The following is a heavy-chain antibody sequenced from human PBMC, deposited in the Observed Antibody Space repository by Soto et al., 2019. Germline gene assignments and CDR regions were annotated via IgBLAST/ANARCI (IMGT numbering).Heavy chain of an antibody. D-gene: IGHD2-2*01. CDR3: ARDRPDCSSTSCPNGDAFDI. CDR2: IIPIFGTA. V-gene: IGHV1-69*13. Sequence: SVKVSCKACGGTFSSYAISWLRQAPGQGLEWMGGIIPIFGTANYAQKFQGRVTITADESTSTAYMELSSLRSEDTAVYYCARDRPDCSSTSCPNGDAFDIWGQGTMVTVSS. CDR1: GGTFSSYA. J-gene: IGHJ3*02.